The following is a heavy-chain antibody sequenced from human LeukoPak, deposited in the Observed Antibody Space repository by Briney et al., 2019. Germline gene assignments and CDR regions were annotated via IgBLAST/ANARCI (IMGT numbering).Heavy chain of an antibody. V-gene: IGHV3-23*01. CDR2: MSGIVVGT. CDR3: ANHYDSSGYYSLFDY. D-gene: IGHD3-22*01. Sequence: GGSLRLSCAASGFTFISEAMSWVGESPGKGREGVSAMSGIVVGTYYADSGKGRFTISSDNSKHTLYLQLTSLRAEDTAVYYCANHYDSSGYYSLFDYWGQGTLVTVSS. J-gene: IGHJ4*02. CDR1: GFTFISEA.